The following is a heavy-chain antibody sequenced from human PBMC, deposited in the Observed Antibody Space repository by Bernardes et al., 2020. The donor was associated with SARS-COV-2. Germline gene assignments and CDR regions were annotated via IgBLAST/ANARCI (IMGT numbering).Heavy chain of an antibody. Sequence: GGAPRPPFSAPGFKFSRLYIHWGRPAPGKGVEWVAALSYGGNKQYYADSAKGRFTISRDNSVNTVFLQISGLSPEDTAMYYCVYSTGWSGSSYYALDVWGQGTTVTVSS. V-gene: IGHV3-30*03. CDR2: LSYGGNKQ. J-gene: IGHJ6*02. D-gene: IGHD4-4*01. CDR3: VYSTGWSGSSYYALDV. CDR1: GFKFSRLY.